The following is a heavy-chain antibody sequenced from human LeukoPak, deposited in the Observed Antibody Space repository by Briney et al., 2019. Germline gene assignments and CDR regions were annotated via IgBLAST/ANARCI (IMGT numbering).Heavy chain of an antibody. Sequence: GGSLRLSCAASGFTFSSYAMHWVRQAPGKGLEYVSAISSNGGSTYYANSVKGRFTISRDNSKNTLYLQMGSLRAEDMAVYYCARVKGAYAEVDYWGQGTLVTVSS. D-gene: IGHD4-17*01. V-gene: IGHV3-64*01. J-gene: IGHJ4*02. CDR1: GFTFSSYA. CDR2: ISSNGGST. CDR3: ARVKGAYAEVDY.